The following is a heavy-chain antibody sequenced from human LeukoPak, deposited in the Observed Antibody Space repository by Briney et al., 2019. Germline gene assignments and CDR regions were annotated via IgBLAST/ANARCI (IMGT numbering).Heavy chain of an antibody. CDR2: ISWNSGRI. V-gene: IGHV3-9*01. D-gene: IGHD2-15*01. CDR1: GFTFDDYA. J-gene: IGHJ6*02. Sequence: GRSLRLSCAASGFTFDDYAMHWVRQAPGKGLEWVSGISWNSGRIGYADSVKGRFTISRDNAKNSLYLQMNSLRAEDTALYYCAKDMGVGYCSGGSCPEYYYYYGMDVWGQGTTVTVSS. CDR3: AKDMGVGYCSGGSCPEYYYYYGMDV.